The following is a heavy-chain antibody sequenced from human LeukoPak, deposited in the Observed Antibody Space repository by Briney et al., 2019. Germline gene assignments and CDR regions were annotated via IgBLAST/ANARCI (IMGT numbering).Heavy chain of an antibody. J-gene: IGHJ6*02. D-gene: IGHD3-3*01. CDR2: IYHSGST. Sequence: ASETLSLTCAVSGGSISSGGYSWSWTRQPPGKGLEWIGYIYHSGSTYYNPSLKSRVTISVDRSKNQFSLKLSSVTAADTAVYYCARVLRFLEWLPYYYGMDVWGQGTTVTVSS. V-gene: IGHV4-30-2*01. CDR3: ARVLRFLEWLPYYYGMDV. CDR1: GGSISSGGYS.